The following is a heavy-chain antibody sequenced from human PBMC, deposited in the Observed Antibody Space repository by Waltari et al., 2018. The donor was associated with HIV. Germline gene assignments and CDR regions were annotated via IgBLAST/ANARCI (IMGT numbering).Heavy chain of an antibody. CDR3: ARDHYYGSSGYYSDY. Sequence: QVHPVQSGAELRKPGASVTVSCKASGYTFTNYGITWMRQAPGQGLEWMGWISGYNGDTKYAKKVRGKVTMTTDTSTSTAYLEMGSLRFDDTAVYYCARDHYYGSSGYYSDYWGQGTLVTVSS. CDR1: GYTFTNYG. D-gene: IGHD3-22*01. J-gene: IGHJ4*02. V-gene: IGHV1-18*01. CDR2: ISGYNGDT.